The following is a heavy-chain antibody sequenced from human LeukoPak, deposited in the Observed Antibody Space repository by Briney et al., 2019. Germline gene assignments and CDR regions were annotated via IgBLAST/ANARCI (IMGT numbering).Heavy chain of an antibody. CDR1: GGTFSSYA. D-gene: IGHD2-8*01. CDR3: ASSRYCTNGVCSNY. V-gene: IGHV1-69*05. CDR2: IIPIFGTA. J-gene: IGHJ4*02. Sequence: SVKVSCKASGGTFSSYAISWVRQAPGQGLEWMGGIIPIFGTANYAQKFQGRVTITTDESTSTAYMELNSLRSEDTAVYYCASSRYCTNGVCSNYWGQGTLVTVSS.